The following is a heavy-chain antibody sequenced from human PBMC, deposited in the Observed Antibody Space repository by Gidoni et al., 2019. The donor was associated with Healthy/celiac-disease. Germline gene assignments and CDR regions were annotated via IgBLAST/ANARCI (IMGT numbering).Heavy chain of an antibody. D-gene: IGHD4-17*01. Sequence: EVQLVASGGGLVKPGRSLRLSCTASCFTFGDYAMNWFRQAPGKGLEWVGFIRRKGYSRTTDYAASVKGRFTISRDNAKSIAYLQMNSLKTEDTAVYYCSRKTTVTTAGYWGQGTLVTVSS. CDR2: IRRKGYSRTT. CDR1: CFTFGDYA. V-gene: IGHV3-49*05. J-gene: IGHJ4*02. CDR3: SRKTTVTTAGY.